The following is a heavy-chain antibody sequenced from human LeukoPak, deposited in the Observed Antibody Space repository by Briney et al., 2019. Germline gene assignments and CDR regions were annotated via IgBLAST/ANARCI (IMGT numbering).Heavy chain of an antibody. CDR1: GFTFSSYG. D-gene: IGHD6-19*01. V-gene: IGHV3-30*02. J-gene: IGHJ4*02. Sequence: GGSLRLSCAASGFTFSSYGMHWVRQAPGKGLEWVAFIRSDGSIKYYTESVKGRSTISRDNSKNTLYLQMNSLRAEDTAVYYCAKDEVFSSAWYFDYWGQGTLVTVSS. CDR2: IRSDGSIK. CDR3: AKDEVFSSAWYFDY.